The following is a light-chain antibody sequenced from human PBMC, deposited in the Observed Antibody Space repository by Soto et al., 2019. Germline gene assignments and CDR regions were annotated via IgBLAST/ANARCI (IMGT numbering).Light chain of an antibody. CDR1: QSISNW. V-gene: IGKV1-5*01. CDR3: QQRQYWPPIT. CDR2: HAS. J-gene: IGKJ5*01. Sequence: DIQMTHSPSTLPASVGERVTITCRASQSISNWLAWYQQKPGTAPKVLIYHASNLQSGVPSRFSGSGSGTDFTLTISSLEPEDCAIYYCQQRQYWPPITFGQGTRLEIK.